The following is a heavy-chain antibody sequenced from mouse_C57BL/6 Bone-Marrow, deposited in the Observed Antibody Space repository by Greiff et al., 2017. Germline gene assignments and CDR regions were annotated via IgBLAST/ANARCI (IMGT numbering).Heavy chain of an antibody. Sequence: QVQLQQPGAELVRPGSSVKLSCKASGYTFTSYWMDWVKQRPGQGLEWIGNIYPSDSETHYNQKFKDKATLTVDKSSSTAYMQLSSLTSEDSAVYYCARSPELLRAMDYWGQGTSVTVSS. D-gene: IGHD1-1*01. V-gene: IGHV1-61*01. CDR1: GYTFTSYW. CDR3: ARSPELLRAMDY. J-gene: IGHJ4*01. CDR2: IYPSDSET.